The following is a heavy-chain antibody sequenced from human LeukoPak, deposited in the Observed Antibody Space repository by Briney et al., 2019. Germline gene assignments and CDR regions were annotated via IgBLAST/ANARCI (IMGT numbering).Heavy chain of an antibody. CDR3: AKRYYCGSGSQKYYFDY. CDR2: ISGSGGST. CDR1: GFTFSSYG. Sequence: GGSLRLSCAASGFTFSSYGMSWVRQAPGKGLEWVSAISGSGGSTYYADSVRGRFTISRDNSKNTLYLQMNGLRAEDTAVYYCAKRYYCGSGSQKYYFDYWGQGTLVTVSS. J-gene: IGHJ4*02. V-gene: IGHV3-23*01. D-gene: IGHD3-10*01.